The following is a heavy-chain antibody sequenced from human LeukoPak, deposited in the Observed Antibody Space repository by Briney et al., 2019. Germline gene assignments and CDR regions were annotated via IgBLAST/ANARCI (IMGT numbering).Heavy chain of an antibody. CDR2: ISSSSSYI. V-gene: IGHV3-21*01. J-gene: IGHJ4*02. D-gene: IGHD6-19*01. Sequence: GGSLILSXGASGVTCRSDSMGWGRQAPGKGLEWVSSISSSSSYIYYADSVKGRFTISRDNAKNSLYLQMNSLRAEDTAVYYCARALGEWLTLYYFDYWGQGTLVTVSS. CDR3: ARALGEWLTLYYFDY. CDR1: GVTCRSDS.